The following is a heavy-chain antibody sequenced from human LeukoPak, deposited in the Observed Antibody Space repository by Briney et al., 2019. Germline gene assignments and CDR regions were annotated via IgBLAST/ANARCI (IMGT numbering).Heavy chain of an antibody. CDR1: GFTFSNYW. CDR3: ARDRDGLDY. J-gene: IGHJ4*02. V-gene: IGHV3-7*01. CDR2: IKQDGSEK. Sequence: PGGSLRLSCAASGFTFSNYWMTWVRQAPGKGLEWVANIKQDGSEKYYVDSVKGRFTISRDNAKNSLYLQMNSLRAEDTAVYYCARDRDGLDYWGQGTLVTVSS. D-gene: IGHD5-24*01.